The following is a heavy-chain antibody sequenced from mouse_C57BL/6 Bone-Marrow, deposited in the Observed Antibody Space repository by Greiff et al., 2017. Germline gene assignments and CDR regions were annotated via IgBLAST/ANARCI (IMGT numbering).Heavy chain of an antibody. CDR2: IYPGSGST. Sequence: VQLQQPGAELVKPGASVKMSCKASGYTFTSYWITWVKQRPGQGLEWIGDIYPGSGSTNYNEKFKSKATLTVDTSSSTAYMQLSSLTSEDSAVYYCAREYYGSSHYYAMDYWGQGTSVTVSS. CDR1: GYTFTSYW. V-gene: IGHV1-55*01. J-gene: IGHJ4*01. CDR3: AREYYGSSHYYAMDY. D-gene: IGHD1-1*01.